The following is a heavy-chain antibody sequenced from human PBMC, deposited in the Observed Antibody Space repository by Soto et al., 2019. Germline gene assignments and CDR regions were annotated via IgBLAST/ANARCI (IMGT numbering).Heavy chain of an antibody. CDR1: GGSISSYY. Sequence: SETLSLTCTVSGGSISSYYWSWIRQPPGKGLEWIGYIYYSGSTNYNPSLKSRVTISVDTSKNQFSLKLSSVTAADTAVYYCARAPYSILGARGGAFDIWGQGTRVTVSS. CDR3: ARAPYSILGARGGAFDI. J-gene: IGHJ3*02. D-gene: IGHD1-26*01. V-gene: IGHV4-59*01. CDR2: IYYSGST.